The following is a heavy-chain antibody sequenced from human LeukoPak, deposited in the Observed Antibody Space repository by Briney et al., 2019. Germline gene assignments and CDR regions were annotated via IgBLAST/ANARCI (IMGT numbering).Heavy chain of an antibody. Sequence: SETLSLTCTVSGGSISSSSYYWGWIRQPPGKGLEWIGSIYYSGSTYYNPSLKSRVTISVDTSKNQFSLKLSSVTAADTAVYYCASSVYYGSGSYSVYYYYYGMDVWGQGTTVTVSS. V-gene: IGHV4-39*01. D-gene: IGHD3-10*01. J-gene: IGHJ6*02. CDR1: GGSISSSSYY. CDR3: ASSVYYGSGSYSVYYYYYGMDV. CDR2: IYYSGST.